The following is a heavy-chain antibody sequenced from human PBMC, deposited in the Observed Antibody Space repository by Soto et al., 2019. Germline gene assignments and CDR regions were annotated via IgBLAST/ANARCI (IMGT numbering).Heavy chain of an antibody. CDR2: IYHSGST. D-gene: IGHD3-22*01. CDR3: ARATGYYYDSSGYYFDY. V-gene: IGHV4-4*02. Sequence: SETLSLTCAVSGGSISSSNWWSWVRQPPGKGLEWIGEIYHSGSTNYNPSLKSRVTISVDKSKNQFSLKLSSVTAADTAVYHCARATGYYYDSSGYYFDYWGQGTLVTVSS. J-gene: IGHJ4*02. CDR1: GGSISSSNW.